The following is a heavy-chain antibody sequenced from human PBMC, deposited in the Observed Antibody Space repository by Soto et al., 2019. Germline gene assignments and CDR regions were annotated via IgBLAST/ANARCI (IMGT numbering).Heavy chain of an antibody. CDR1: GFTFSSYA. Sequence: EVQLLESGGGLVQPGGSLRLSCAASGFTFSSYAMSWVRQAPGKGLEWVSAISGSGGSTYYADSVKGRFTIPRDNSKNTLYLQMNSLRAEDTAVYYCAKHSTYDYVWGSYLDYWGQGTLVTVSS. J-gene: IGHJ4*02. V-gene: IGHV3-23*01. D-gene: IGHD3-16*02. CDR2: ISGSGGST. CDR3: AKHSTYDYVWGSYLDY.